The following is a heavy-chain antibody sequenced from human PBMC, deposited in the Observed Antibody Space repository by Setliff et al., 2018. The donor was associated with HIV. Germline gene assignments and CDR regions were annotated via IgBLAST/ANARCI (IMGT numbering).Heavy chain of an antibody. V-gene: IGHV4-61*02. Sequence: PSETLSPTCTVSGGSINSGIYYWTWIRQPAGKGLEWLGRIHIGGNTNYNPSLKSRVTMSVDTSKNQFSLRVTSVTAADTAIYYCARLKIYEGTSKLSTFMRGVARKYYFESWGQGKLVTVSS. J-gene: IGHJ4*02. CDR1: GGSINSGIYY. CDR3: ARLKIYEGTSKLSTFMRGVARKYYFES. D-gene: IGHD3-16*02. CDR2: IHIGGNT.